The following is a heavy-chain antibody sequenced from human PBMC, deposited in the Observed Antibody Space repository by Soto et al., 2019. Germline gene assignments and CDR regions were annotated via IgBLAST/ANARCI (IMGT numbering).Heavy chain of an antibody. CDR3: ARAGGYYGSGSYITRLYGMDV. CDR1: GDSVSSNSAA. V-gene: IGHV6-1*01. CDR2: TYYRSKWYN. Sequence: SQTLSLTCAISGDSVSSNSAAWNWIRQSPSRGLEWLGRTYYRSKWYNDYAVSVKSRITINPDTSKNQFSLQLNSVTPEDTAVYYCARAGGYYGSGSYITRLYGMDVWGQGTKVTVS. J-gene: IGHJ6*02. D-gene: IGHD3-10*01.